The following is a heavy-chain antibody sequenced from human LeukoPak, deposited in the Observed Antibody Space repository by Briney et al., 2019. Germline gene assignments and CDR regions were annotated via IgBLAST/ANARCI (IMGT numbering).Heavy chain of an antibody. V-gene: IGHV4-4*02. CDR1: GGSISSSNW. Sequence: SETLSLTCAVSGGSISSSNWWSWVRQPPGKGLEWIGEIYHSGSTNYNPSLKSRVTISVDKPKNQFSLKLSSVTAADTAVYYCARDGYSSSQGPPAYMDVWGKGTTVTVSS. J-gene: IGHJ6*03. D-gene: IGHD6-13*01. CDR3: ARDGYSSSQGPPAYMDV. CDR2: IYHSGST.